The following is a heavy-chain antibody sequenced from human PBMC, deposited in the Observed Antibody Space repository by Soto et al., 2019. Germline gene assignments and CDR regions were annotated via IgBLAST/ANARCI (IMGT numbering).Heavy chain of an antibody. CDR1: GGIFSNAW. V-gene: IGHV3-15*07. CDR2: VKSKTDGGTT. CDR3: TTDSYMTNIIVRFDY. D-gene: IGHD4-17*01. Sequence: GGSLRLSWAASGGIFSNAWINWVRQAPGKGLEWVGRVKSKTDGGTTDFAAPVKGRFAISRDDSKNMVYLEMNSLKTEDTAIYYCTTDSYMTNIIVRFDYWGHGTLVTVSS. J-gene: IGHJ4*01.